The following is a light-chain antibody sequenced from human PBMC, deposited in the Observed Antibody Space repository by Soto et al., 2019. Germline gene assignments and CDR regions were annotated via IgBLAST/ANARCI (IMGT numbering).Light chain of an antibody. V-gene: IGKV3-20*01. Sequence: EIVLTQSPGTLSLSPGERATLFCRASQTVSSSLAWYQQKPGQSPRLLIYGASSRDTGIPDRVSGSGSGTDFTRPCSRLAPEGFAVYYCQQYDISRTFSKGNTVEIQ. CDR1: QTVSSS. CDR2: GAS. CDR3: QQYDISRT. J-gene: IGKJ1*01.